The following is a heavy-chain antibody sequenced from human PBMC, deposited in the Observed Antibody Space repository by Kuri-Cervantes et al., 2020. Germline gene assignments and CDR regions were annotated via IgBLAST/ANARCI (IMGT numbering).Heavy chain of an antibody. Sequence: GGSLRLSCPASGFTFSSYDMHWVRQATGKGLEWVSAIGTAGDTYYPGSVKGRFTISRDNAKNSLYLQMNSLRAEDTAVYYCARDGFSYSSSWSDYWGQGNPVTVSS. CDR1: GFTFSSYD. CDR2: IGTAGDT. V-gene: IGHV3-13*01. J-gene: IGHJ4*02. CDR3: ARDGFSYSSSWSDY. D-gene: IGHD6-13*01.